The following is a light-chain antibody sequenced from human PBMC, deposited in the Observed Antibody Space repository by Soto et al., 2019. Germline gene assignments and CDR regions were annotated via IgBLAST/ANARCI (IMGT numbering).Light chain of an antibody. J-gene: IGLJ2*01. Sequence: QSALTQPASVSGSPGQSITISCTGTSSDVGGANYVAWYQQHPGTAPKLMIYDVSNRPSGVSNRFSCSKSGNTASLTISGLQAEDEADDYCSSYTSSSTRVVFGGGTKLTVL. V-gene: IGLV2-14*01. CDR1: SSDVGGANY. CDR2: DVS. CDR3: SSYTSSSTRVV.